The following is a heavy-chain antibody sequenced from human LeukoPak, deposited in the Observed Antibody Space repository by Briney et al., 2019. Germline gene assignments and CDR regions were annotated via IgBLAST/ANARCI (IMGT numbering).Heavy chain of an antibody. CDR1: GGSFSGYY. J-gene: IGHJ5*02. CDR2: INHSGST. CDR3: ARNITMVRGVIITSWFDP. Sequence: PSETLSLTCAVYGGSFSGYYWCWIRQPPGKGLEWIGEINHSGSTNYNPSLKSRVTMSVDTSKNQFSPKLSSVTAADTAVYYCARNITMVRGVIITSWFDPWGQGTLVTVSS. V-gene: IGHV4-34*01. D-gene: IGHD3-10*01.